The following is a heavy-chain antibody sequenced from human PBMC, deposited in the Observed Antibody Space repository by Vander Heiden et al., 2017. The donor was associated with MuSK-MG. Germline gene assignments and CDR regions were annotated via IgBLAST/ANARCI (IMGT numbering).Heavy chain of an antibody. CDR2: ISDDGRYK. CDR1: GFKFSAFT. CDR3: TRALPYYDTRSPSDH. J-gene: IGHJ4*02. D-gene: IGHD3-16*01. V-gene: IGHV3-30*15. Sequence: QVHLVESGRGVVRPGRSLRLSCDASGFKFSAFTMQWVRQAPGKGPEWLAVISDDGRYKHHADSVKGRLTISRDNSENTLFLEMSSLRVEDSAIYYCTRALPYYDTRSPSDHWGQGTLVTVSS.